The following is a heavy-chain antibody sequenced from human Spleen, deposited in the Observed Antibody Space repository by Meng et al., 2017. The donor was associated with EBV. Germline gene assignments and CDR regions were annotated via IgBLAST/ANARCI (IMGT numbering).Heavy chain of an antibody. CDR1: GGPITHRTL. D-gene: IGHD1-1*01. CDR2: VYHSGTP. Sequence: GPGLVNPSGTLSLTFIFPGGPITHRTLWRWERQPPGKGLDWIGGVYHSGTPNYNPSLKSRVAISVDKSSNKFSLNLTSVTAADTAVYYCVSTAGQSTTWRYFDLWGRGTLVTVSS. V-gene: IGHV4/OR15-8*01. J-gene: IGHJ4*02. CDR3: VSTAGQSTTWRYFDL.